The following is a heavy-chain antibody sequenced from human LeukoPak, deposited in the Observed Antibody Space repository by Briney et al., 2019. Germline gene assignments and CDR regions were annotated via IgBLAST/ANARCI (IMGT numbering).Heavy chain of an antibody. Sequence: PGGSLRLSCAASGFTFSSYAMSWVRQAPGKGLEWVSAISGSGGSTYYADSVKGRFTISRDNSKNTLYLQMNSLRAEDTAVYYCAKDAERITMVRGVQSHFQHWGQGTLVTVSS. CDR1: GFTFSSYA. CDR3: AKDAERITMVRGVQSHFQH. CDR2: ISGSGGST. V-gene: IGHV3-23*01. D-gene: IGHD3-10*01. J-gene: IGHJ1*01.